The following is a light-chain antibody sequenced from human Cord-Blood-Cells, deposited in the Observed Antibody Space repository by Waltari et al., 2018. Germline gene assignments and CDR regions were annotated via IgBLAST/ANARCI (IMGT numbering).Light chain of an antibody. CDR1: HSISSY. J-gene: IGKJ2*04. CDR3: QQKYSTPCS. CDR2: AAS. V-gene: IGKV1-39*01. Sequence: DIQMTHSPSSLSASVGDRVTITCRASHSISSYLNWYQQKPGKAPKLLIYAASSLQSGVPSRFSGSGAGTDFTLTISSLQPEDFATYYCQQKYSTPCSFGQGTKLEIK.